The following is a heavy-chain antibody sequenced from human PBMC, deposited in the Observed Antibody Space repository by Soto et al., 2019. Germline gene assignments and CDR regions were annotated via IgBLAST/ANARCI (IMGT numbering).Heavy chain of an antibody. J-gene: IGHJ1*01. CDR1: GFTVSSNY. D-gene: IGHD3-22*01. CDR2: IYSGGST. V-gene: IGHV3-53*01. Sequence: PGGSLRLSCAASGFTVSSNYMSWVRQAPGKGLEWVSVIYSGGSTYYADSVKGRFTISRDNSKNTLYLQMNSLRAEDTAVYYCATSKVDYYDPRRHLREYFEHGGQGTLVTVS. CDR3: ATSKVDYYDPRRHLREYFEH.